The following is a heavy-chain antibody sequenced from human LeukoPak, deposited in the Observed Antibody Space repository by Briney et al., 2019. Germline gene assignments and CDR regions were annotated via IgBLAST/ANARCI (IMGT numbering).Heavy chain of an antibody. CDR1: GGSVSSGNYY. D-gene: IGHD3-22*01. Sequence: MASETLSLTCTVSGGSVSSGNYYWSWIRQPPGKGLEWIGFIYYSGSTNYNPSLKSRVTISVDTSKNQFSLKLSSVTAADTAVYYCARDPSGYFNYWGQGTLATVSS. J-gene: IGHJ4*02. CDR3: ARDPSGYFNY. V-gene: IGHV4-61*01. CDR2: IYYSGST.